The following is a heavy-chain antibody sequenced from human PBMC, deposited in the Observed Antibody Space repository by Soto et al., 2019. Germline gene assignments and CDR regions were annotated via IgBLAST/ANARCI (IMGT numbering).Heavy chain of an antibody. V-gene: IGHV3-30-3*01. CDR1: GFTFSSYA. CDR3: ARAGYSYGNFDY. D-gene: IGHD5-18*01. CDR2: ISYDGSNK. J-gene: IGHJ4*02. Sequence: GGSLRLSCAASGFTFSSYAMHWVRQAPGKGLEWVAVISYDGSNKYYADSVKGRFTISRDNSKNTLYLQMNSLRAEDTAVYYCARAGYSYGNFDYWGQGTLVTVSS.